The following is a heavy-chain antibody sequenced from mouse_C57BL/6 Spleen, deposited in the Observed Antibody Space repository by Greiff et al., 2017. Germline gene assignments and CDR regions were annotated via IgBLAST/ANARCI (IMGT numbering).Heavy chain of an antibody. Sequence: VQLQQSGAELVRPGASVTLSCKASGYTFTDYEMHWVKQTPVHGLEWIGAIDPETGGTAYNQKFKGKAILTADKSSSTAYMELRSLTSEDSAVYYCTRSYYDYEEFAYWGQGTLVTVSA. CDR3: TRSYYDYEEFAY. D-gene: IGHD2-4*01. V-gene: IGHV1-15*01. CDR1: GYTFTDYE. CDR2: IDPETGGT. J-gene: IGHJ3*01.